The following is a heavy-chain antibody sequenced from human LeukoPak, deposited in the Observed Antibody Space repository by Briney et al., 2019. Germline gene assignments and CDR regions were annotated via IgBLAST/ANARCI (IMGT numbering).Heavy chain of an antibody. D-gene: IGHD5-12*01. V-gene: IGHV3-11*06. CDR1: GFTFSDYY. Sequence: GGALRLSCAASGFTFSDYYMSWIRQAPGKGLEGVSYIRSSSSYTNYADSVKGRFTIPRDNAKNSLYLQMNSLRDEDTAVYYCARDYQGRGYSGYGLKDYWGQGTLVTVSS. CDR3: ARDYQGRGYSGYGLKDY. J-gene: IGHJ4*02. CDR2: IRSSSSYT.